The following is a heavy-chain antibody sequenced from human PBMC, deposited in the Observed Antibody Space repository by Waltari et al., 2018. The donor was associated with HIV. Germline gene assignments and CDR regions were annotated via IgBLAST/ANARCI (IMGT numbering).Heavy chain of an antibody. CDR3: AKVSMIRSAGDRYRHVGN. V-gene: IGHV3-9*01. CDR1: GFTFDEYG. D-gene: IGHD3-16*01. Sequence: EVQLVESGGGLVQPGRSLKLSCVASGFTFDEYGMHWVRQAPGKCRECVSSIGWKSANIDYADAVKGRFTIARDNAKHSLYLHMSNRRAEDTAFYFCAKVSMIRSAGDRYRHVGNWGQGTLVTVSS. J-gene: IGHJ4*02. CDR2: IGWKSANI.